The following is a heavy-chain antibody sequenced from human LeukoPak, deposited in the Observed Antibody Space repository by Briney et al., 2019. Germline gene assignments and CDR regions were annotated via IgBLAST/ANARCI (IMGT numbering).Heavy chain of an antibody. CDR3: ATMNSYGAKRY. CDR1: GYTFTSYG. V-gene: IGHV1-24*01. Sequence: ASVKVSCKASGYTFTSYGISWVRQAPGQGLEWMGGFDPEDGETIYAQKFQGRVTMTEDTSTDTAYMELSSLRSEDTAVYYCATMNSYGAKRYWGQGTLVTVSS. CDR2: FDPEDGET. J-gene: IGHJ4*02. D-gene: IGHD4-17*01.